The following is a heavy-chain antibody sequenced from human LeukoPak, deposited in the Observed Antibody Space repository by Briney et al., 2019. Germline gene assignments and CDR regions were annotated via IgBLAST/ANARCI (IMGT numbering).Heavy chain of an antibody. CDR3: ANSKNYYDTSGLDY. V-gene: IGHV1-18*01. D-gene: IGHD3-22*01. CDR1: GYTFTSYG. J-gene: IGHJ4*02. Sequence: ASVKVSCKASGYTFTSYGISWVRQAPGQGLGWMGWISAYNGNTNYAQKFQGRVTMTTDTSTSTAYMDLRSLTSDDTAVYYCANSKNYYDTSGLDYWGQGTLVTVSS. CDR2: ISAYNGNT.